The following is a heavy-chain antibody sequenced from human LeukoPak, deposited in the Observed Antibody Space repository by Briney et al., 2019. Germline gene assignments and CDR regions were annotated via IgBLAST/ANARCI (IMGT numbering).Heavy chain of an antibody. D-gene: IGHD6-6*01. CDR1: GGTFSSYA. CDR3: AREGSSSEPY. V-gene: IGHV1-69*04. Sequence: ASVTVSCKASGGTFSSYAISWVRQAPGQGLEWMGRIIPIFGIANYAQKFRGRVTITADKSTSTAYMELSSLRSEDTAVYYCAREGSSSEPYWGQGTLVTVSS. CDR2: IIPIFGIA. J-gene: IGHJ4*02.